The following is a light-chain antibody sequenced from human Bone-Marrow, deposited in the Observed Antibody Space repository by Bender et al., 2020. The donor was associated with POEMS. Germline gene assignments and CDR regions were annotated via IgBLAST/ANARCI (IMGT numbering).Light chain of an antibody. CDR3: CSYAGSSTYVV. V-gene: IGLV2-23*02. CDR2: EVN. Sequence: QSALTQSASMSGSPGQTITISCTGTSNDVGGYDFVSWYQQHPGKAPKLMIYEVNKRPSGVSNRFSGSKSGNTASLTISGLQTEDEADYYCCSYAGSSTYVVFGGGTKLTVL. CDR1: SNDVGGYDF. J-gene: IGLJ2*01.